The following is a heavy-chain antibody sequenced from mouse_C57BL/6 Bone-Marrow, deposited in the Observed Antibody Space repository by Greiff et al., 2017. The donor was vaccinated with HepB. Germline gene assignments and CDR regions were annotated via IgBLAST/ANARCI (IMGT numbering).Heavy chain of an antibody. V-gene: IGHV1-62-2*01. CDR3: ARHPYSSGYGYAMDY. J-gene: IGHJ4*01. CDR2: FYPGSGSI. D-gene: IGHD3-2*02. Sequence: VQLQQSGAEPVKPGASVKLSWKASGYPFTEYTIPRVKQRSGQGLEWIGWFYPGSGSIKYNEKFKDKATLTADKSSSTVYMELSRLTSEDSAVYFCARHPYSSGYGYAMDYWGQGTSVTVSS. CDR1: GYPFTEYT.